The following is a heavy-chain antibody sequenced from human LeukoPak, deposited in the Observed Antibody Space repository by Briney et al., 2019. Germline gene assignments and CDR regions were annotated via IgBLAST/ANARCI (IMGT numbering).Heavy chain of an antibody. D-gene: IGHD2-21*02. CDR1: GGSISSYY. Sequence: PSETLSLTCTVSGGSISSYYWSWIQQPPGKGLEWIGYIYYSGSTNYNPSLKSRVTISVDTSKNQFSLKLSSVTAADAAVYYCARSPDDLRPFDYWGQGTLVTVSS. CDR3: ARSPDDLRPFDY. J-gene: IGHJ4*02. V-gene: IGHV4-59*01. CDR2: IYYSGST.